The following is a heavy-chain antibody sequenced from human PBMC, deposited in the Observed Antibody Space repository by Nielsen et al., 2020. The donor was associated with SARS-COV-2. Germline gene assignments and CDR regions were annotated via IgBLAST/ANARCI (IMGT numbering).Heavy chain of an antibody. Sequence: SETLSLTCAVSGVSISSSSYYWAWIRQPPGKGLEWIGNIYYSGSTYYNPSLKSRVTISVDTSKNQFSLKVRFVTAADTAVYYCAREGLPFDYWGQGTLVTVSS. CDR3: AREGLPFDY. D-gene: IGHD2-15*01. CDR2: IYYSGST. V-gene: IGHV4-39*07. CDR1: GVSISSSSYY. J-gene: IGHJ4*02.